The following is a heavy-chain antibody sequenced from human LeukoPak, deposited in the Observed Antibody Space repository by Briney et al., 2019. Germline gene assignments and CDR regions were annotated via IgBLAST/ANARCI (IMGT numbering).Heavy chain of an antibody. CDR1: GYTFTGYY. D-gene: IGHD3-16*01. V-gene: IGHV1-18*04. J-gene: IGHJ4*02. CDR3: ARDHLASGSYSSGERVH. CDR2: ISANGNT. Sequence: ASVKVSCKASGYTFTGYYMHWVRQAPGQGLEWMGWISANGNTNYIPKLQGRVTMTTDTSTTTVYMELTSLRSDDTAVYYCARDHLASGSYSSGERVHWGQGTLVTVSS.